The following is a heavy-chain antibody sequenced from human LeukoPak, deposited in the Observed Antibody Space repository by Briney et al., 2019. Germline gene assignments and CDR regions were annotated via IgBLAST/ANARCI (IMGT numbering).Heavy chain of an antibody. J-gene: IGHJ4*02. CDR2: ISFDGSNK. Sequence: QPGRSLRLSCAASGFSFSSHDMHWVRQAPGKGLEWVSSISFDGSNKYYGASVKGRFTISRDNSKNTLYLQMNSLRAEDTAVYYCARAPGYAGDSSELDSWGQGTLVTVSS. V-gene: IGHV3-30*03. D-gene: IGHD6-19*01. CDR1: GFSFSSHD. CDR3: ARAPGYAGDSSELDS.